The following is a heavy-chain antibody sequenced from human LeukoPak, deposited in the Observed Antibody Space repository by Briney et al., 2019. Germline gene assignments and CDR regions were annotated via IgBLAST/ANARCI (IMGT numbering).Heavy chain of an antibody. Sequence: GGSLRLSCAASGFTFSSSGISWVRQAPGKGLEWVSGISDSGGSTCYADSVKGRFTISRDNSKNTLYLQMNSLRAEDTAVYYCAKGGAVSSKSITLIRGTRKYYYYMDVWGKGTTVTISS. J-gene: IGHJ6*03. CDR3: AKGGAVSSKSITLIRGTRKYYYYMDV. CDR1: GFTFSSSG. D-gene: IGHD3-10*01. CDR2: ISDSGGST. V-gene: IGHV3-23*01.